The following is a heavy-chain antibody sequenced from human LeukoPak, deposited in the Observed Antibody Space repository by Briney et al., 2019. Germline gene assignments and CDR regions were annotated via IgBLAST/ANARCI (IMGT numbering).Heavy chain of an antibody. J-gene: IGHJ3*02. CDR2: MNPNSGNT. CDR3: ARPNLRVNAFDI. CDR1: GYTFTSYD. D-gene: IGHD4-23*01. Sequence: ASVKVSCKASGYTFTSYDINWVRQATGQGLEWMGWMNPNSGNTGYAQEFQGRVTITRNTSISTAYMELSSLRSEDTAVYYCARPNLRVNAFDIWGQGTMVTVSS. V-gene: IGHV1-8*03.